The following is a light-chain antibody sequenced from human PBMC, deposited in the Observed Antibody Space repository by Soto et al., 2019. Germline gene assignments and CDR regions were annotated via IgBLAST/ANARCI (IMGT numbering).Light chain of an antibody. CDR3: QQYDTYWT. CDR2: KAS. CDR1: QGISSY. V-gene: IGKV1-8*01. J-gene: IGKJ1*01. Sequence: LWMTQSPVSLSASTVDKGSITCRASQGISSYLAWYQQKPGKAPNLLIYKASSLKSGVPSRFSGSGSGTEFTLTISSLQPDDFATYYCQQYDTYWTFGQGTKVDIK.